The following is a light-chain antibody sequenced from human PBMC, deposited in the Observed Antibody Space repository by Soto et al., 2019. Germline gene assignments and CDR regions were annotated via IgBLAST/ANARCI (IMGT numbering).Light chain of an antibody. CDR3: QQYNSYSPWT. Sequence: DIQMTQSPSTLSASVGDIVAITCLASQSISSWLAWYQQKPGKAPKLLIYDASSLESGVPSRFSGSGSGTEFTLTISSLQPDDFATYYCQQYNSYSPWTFGQGTKVDIK. V-gene: IGKV1-5*01. CDR1: QSISSW. CDR2: DAS. J-gene: IGKJ1*01.